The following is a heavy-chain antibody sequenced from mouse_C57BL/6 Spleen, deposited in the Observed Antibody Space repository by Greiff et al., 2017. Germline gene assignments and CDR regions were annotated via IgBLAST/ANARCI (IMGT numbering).Heavy chain of an antibody. CDR2: INPNNGGT. J-gene: IGHJ3*01. Sequence: EVQLQQSGPELVKPGASVKISCKASGYTFTDYYMNWVMQSHGKSLEWIGDINPNNGGTSYNQKFKGKATLTVDKSSSTAYMELRSLTSEDSAVYYCARGGNYPSWFAYWGQGTLVTVSA. D-gene: IGHD2-1*01. CDR1: GYTFTDYY. CDR3: ARGGNYPSWFAY. V-gene: IGHV1-26*01.